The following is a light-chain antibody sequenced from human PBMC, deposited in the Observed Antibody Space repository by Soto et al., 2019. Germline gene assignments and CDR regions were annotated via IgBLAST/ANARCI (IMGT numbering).Light chain of an antibody. J-gene: IGLJ3*02. CDR2: EGS. V-gene: IGLV2-23*01. CDR1: SSDVGSYNL. CDR3: CSYAGSSTLV. Sequence: QSALTQPASVSGSPGQSITISCTGTSSDVGSYNLVSWYQQHPGEAPKLMIYEGSKRPSGVSNRFSGSKSGNTASLTISGLQAEDEAEYYCCSYAGSSTLVFGGGTKLTVL.